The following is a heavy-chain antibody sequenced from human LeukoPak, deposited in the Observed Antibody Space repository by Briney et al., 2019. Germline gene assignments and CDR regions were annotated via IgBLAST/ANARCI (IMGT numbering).Heavy chain of an antibody. CDR1: GGSISSSSYY. CDR2: IYYSGST. Sequence: SETLSLTCTVSGGSISSSSYYWGWIRQPPGKGLEWIGSIYYSGSTYYNPSLKSRVTISVDTSKNQFSLKLSSVTAADTAVYYCARTGGITMIVVVPSPHYYMDVWGKGTTVTVSS. J-gene: IGHJ6*03. CDR3: ARTGGITMIVVVPSPHYYMDV. V-gene: IGHV4-39*07. D-gene: IGHD3-22*01.